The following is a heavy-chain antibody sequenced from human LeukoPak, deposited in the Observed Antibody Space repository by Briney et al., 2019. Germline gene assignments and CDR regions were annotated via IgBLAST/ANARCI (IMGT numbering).Heavy chain of an antibody. D-gene: IGHD3-3*02. Sequence: GASVKVSRKASGYTFTSYDIHWVRQATGQGLEWMGWMNPNSGNTGYAHKCQGRVTMTRNTSISTAYMELSSLRSEDTAVYYCASGLARYYYYYGMDVWGQGTTVTVSS. CDR2: MNPNSGNT. J-gene: IGHJ6*02. CDR1: GYTFTSYD. CDR3: ASGLARYYYYYGMDV. V-gene: IGHV1-8*01.